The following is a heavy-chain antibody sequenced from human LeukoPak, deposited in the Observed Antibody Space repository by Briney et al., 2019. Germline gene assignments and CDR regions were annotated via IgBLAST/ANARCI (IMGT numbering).Heavy chain of an antibody. CDR2: IDPGDSYT. CDR1: GYSFTNYY. D-gene: IGHD2-2*01. CDR3: ARHGHSRGYCSSTSCSDPTKYYYYGMDV. V-gene: IGHV5-10-1*01. J-gene: IGHJ6*02. Sequence: GESLKISCKGSGYSFTNYYISWVRQMPGKGLEWMGRIDPGDSYTKYSPTFQGHVTISADKSISTAYLQWSSLKASDTAMYYCARHGHSRGYCSSTSCSDPTKYYYYGMDVWGQGTTVTVSS.